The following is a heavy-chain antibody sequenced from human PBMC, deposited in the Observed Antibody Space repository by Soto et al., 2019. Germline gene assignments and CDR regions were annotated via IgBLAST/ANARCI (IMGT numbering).Heavy chain of an antibody. J-gene: IGHJ6*02. CDR2: IIPIFGTA. CDR1: GGTFSSYA. CDR3: AREGGEVQQLVTNGHYRMDV. D-gene: IGHD6-13*01. Sequence: QVQLVQSGAEVKKPGSSVKVSCKASGGTFSSYAISWVRQAPGQGLEWMGGIIPIFGTANYAQKFQGRVTLTAEESTSTAYMELRSLRSEDTAVYYWAREGGEVQQLVTNGHYRMDVWGQGTTVTVSS. V-gene: IGHV1-69*12.